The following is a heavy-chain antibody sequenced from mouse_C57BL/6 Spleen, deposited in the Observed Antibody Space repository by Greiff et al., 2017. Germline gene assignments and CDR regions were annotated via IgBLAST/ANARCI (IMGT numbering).Heavy chain of an antibody. CDR1: GYTFTSYW. D-gene: IGHD3-2*02. J-gene: IGHJ3*01. Sequence: QVQLQQPGAELVKPGASVKLSCKASGYTFTSYWMHWVKQRPGQGLEWIGMIHPNSGSTNYNEKFKSKATLTVDKSSSTAYMQLSSLTSADSAVYYCGAPLDSAGYVAYWGQGTLVTVSA. CDR2: IHPNSGST. V-gene: IGHV1-64*01. CDR3: GAPLDSAGYVAY.